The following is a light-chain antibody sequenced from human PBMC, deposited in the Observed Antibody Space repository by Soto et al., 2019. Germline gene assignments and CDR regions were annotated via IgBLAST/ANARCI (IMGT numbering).Light chain of an antibody. CDR2: NNN. Sequence: VLTQPPSASGTPGQRVTISCSGSSSNIGSNTVNWYQQLPGTAPKLLIYNNNQRPSGVPDRFSGSKSGTSASLAISGLQSDDYADYYCAAWDDSLNGLVFGTGTKVTVL. V-gene: IGLV1-44*01. CDR3: AAWDDSLNGLV. J-gene: IGLJ1*01. CDR1: SSNIGSNT.